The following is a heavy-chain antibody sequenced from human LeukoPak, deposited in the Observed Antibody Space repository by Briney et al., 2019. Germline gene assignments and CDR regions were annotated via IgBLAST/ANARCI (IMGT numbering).Heavy chain of an antibody. CDR3: ARDTRSWTNPFDS. CDR1: GFTFSNFD. V-gene: IGHV3-69-1*01. D-gene: IGHD6-13*01. Sequence: GGSLRLSCAGSGFTFSNFDMNWVRQAPGKGLEWVSSISSSTYIYYADSLKGRFTISRDNAKNSLYLQMNSLRAEDTAVYYCARDTRSWTNPFDSWGQGTLVTVSS. J-gene: IGHJ4*02. CDR2: ISSSTYI.